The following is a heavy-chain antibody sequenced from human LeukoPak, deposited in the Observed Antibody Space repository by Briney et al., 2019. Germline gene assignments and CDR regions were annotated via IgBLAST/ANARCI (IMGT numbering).Heavy chain of an antibody. D-gene: IGHD1-1*01. CDR3: AKVAERNYYYYYMDV. CDR1: GFTFSSYG. J-gene: IGHJ6*03. Sequence: GGSLRLSCAASGFTFSSYGMSWVRQAPGKGLEWVSAISGSGGSTYYADSVKGRFTISRDNSKNTLYLQMNSLRAEDTAVYYCAKVAERNYYYYYMDVWGKGTTVTISS. CDR2: ISGSGGST. V-gene: IGHV3-23*01.